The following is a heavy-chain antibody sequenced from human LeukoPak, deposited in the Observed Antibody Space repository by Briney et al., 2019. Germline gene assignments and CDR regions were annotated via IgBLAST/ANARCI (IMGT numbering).Heavy chain of an antibody. D-gene: IGHD3-3*01. J-gene: IGHJ4*02. Sequence: SVKVSCKASGCTFSSYAISWVRQAPGQGLEWMGRIIPIFGTANYAQKFQGRVTITTDESTSTAYMELSSLRSEDTAVYYCARSTYYDFWSGYYFDYWGQGTLVTVSS. V-gene: IGHV1-69*05. CDR2: IIPIFGTA. CDR3: ARSTYYDFWSGYYFDY. CDR1: GCTFSSYA.